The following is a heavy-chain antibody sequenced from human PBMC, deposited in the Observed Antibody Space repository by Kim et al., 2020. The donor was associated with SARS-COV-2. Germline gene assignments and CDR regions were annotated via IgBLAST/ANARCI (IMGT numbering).Heavy chain of an antibody. CDR2: IYYSGST. Sequence: SETLSLTCTVSGGSISSGGYYWSWIRQHPGKGLEWIGYIYYSGSTYYNPSLKSRVTISVDTSKNQFSLKLSSVTAADTAVYYCARGATACSGGSCYLNWFDPWGQGTLVTVSS. CDR1: GGSISSGGYY. J-gene: IGHJ5*02. CDR3: ARGATACSGGSCYLNWFDP. D-gene: IGHD2-15*01. V-gene: IGHV4-31*03.